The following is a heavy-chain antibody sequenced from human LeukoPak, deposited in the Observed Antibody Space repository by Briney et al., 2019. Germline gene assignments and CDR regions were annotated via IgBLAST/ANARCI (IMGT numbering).Heavy chain of an antibody. D-gene: IGHD6-13*01. CDR3: AKGRGSSWLYYFDY. CDR2: INHSGST. J-gene: IGHJ4*02. Sequence: SKTLSLTCAVYGGSFSGYYWSWIRQPPGKGLEWIGEINHSGSTNYNPSLNSRVTISVDTSKNQFSLKLSSVTAADTAGYYCAKGRGSSWLYYFDYWGQGTLVNVSS. V-gene: IGHV4-34*01. CDR1: GGSFSGYY.